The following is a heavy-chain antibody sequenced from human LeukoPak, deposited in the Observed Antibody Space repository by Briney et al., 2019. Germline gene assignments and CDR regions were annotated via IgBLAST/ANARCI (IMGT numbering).Heavy chain of an antibody. CDR1: GGSFSGYY. D-gene: IGHD3-22*01. J-gene: IGHJ6*02. Sequence: SETLSLTCAVYGGSFSGYYWSWIRQPPGKGLEWIGEINHGGSTNYNPSLKSRVTISVDTSKNQFSLKLSSVTAADTAVYYCASGYYDSSGYYPYYYYYGMDVWGQGTTVTVSS. CDR3: ASGYYDSSGYYPYYYYYGMDV. V-gene: IGHV4-34*01. CDR2: INHGGST.